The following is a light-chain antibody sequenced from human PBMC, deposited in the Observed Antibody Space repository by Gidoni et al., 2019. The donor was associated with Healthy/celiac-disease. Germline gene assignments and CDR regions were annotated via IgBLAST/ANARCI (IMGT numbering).Light chain of an antibody. J-gene: IGKJ1*01. V-gene: IGKV3-15*01. CDR1: QSVSSN. CDR2: GAS. CDR3: QQYNNWRWT. Sequence: EIVMTQSPATLSVSPGESATLSCRASQSVSSNLAWYQQKPGQAPSLLIYGASTRATGIPARFSGSGSGTEFTLTISSLQSEDFAVYYCQQYNNWRWTFGQGTKVEIK.